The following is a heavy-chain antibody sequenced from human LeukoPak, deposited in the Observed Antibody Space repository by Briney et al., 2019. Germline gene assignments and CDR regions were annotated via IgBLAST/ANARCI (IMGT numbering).Heavy chain of an antibody. J-gene: IGHJ4*02. V-gene: IGHV1-46*01. CDR1: GYTFTNYY. CDR3: ARFNCGSDCYTDY. D-gene: IGHD2-21*02. CDR2: INPSGGSA. Sequence: GASVKVSCKASGYTFTNYYIHWVRQAPGQGLEWMGIINPSGGSATYAQRFQGRVTMTRDTSTGTVYMELSSLRSEDTAVYYCARFNCGSDCYTDYWGQGTLVTVSS.